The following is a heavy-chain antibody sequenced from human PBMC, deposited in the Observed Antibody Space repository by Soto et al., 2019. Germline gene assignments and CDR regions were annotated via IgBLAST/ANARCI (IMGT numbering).Heavy chain of an antibody. J-gene: IGHJ4*02. Sequence: LSLTCTVSGGSISSYYWSWIRQPPGKGLEWIGYIYYSGSTNYNPSLKSRVTISVDTSKNQFSLKLSSVTAADTAVYYCATSPGYSSSWYYFGYWGQGTLVTVSS. CDR2: IYYSGST. CDR1: GGSISSYY. V-gene: IGHV4-59*01. D-gene: IGHD6-13*01. CDR3: ATSPGYSSSWYYFGY.